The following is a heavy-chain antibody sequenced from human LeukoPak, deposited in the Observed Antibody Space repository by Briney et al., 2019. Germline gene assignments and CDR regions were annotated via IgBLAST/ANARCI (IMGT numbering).Heavy chain of an antibody. D-gene: IGHD6-13*01. Sequence: ASVKDSCKASGYTFTGYYMHWVRQAPGQGLEWMGWINPNSGGTNYAQKFQGRVTMTRDTSISTAYMELSRLRSDDTAVYYCARDRRASSSWYDYWGQGTLVTVSS. CDR3: ARDRRASSSWYDY. CDR2: INPNSGGT. V-gene: IGHV1-2*02. CDR1: GYTFTGYY. J-gene: IGHJ4*02.